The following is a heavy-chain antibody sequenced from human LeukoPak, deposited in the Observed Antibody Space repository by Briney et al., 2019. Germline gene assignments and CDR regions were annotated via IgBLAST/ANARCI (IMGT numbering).Heavy chain of an antibody. CDR2: ISGSGGST. CDR1: GFTFSSYG. D-gene: IGHD3-22*01. J-gene: IGHJ4*02. V-gene: IGHV3-23*01. CDR3: ARSTRDYYDSGGYGG. Sequence: GGSLRLSCAASGFTFSSYGMSWVRQAPGKGLEWVSAISGSGGSTYYADSVKGRFTISRDNSKNTLYLQMNSLRAEDTAVYYCARSTRDYYDSGGYGGWGQGTLVTVSS.